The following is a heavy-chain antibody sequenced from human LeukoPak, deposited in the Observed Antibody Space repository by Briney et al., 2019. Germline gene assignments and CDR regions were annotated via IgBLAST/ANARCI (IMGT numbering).Heavy chain of an antibody. D-gene: IGHD6-6*01. J-gene: IGHJ5*02. CDR2: IKQDGSEK. CDR1: GFTLSSYW. CDR3: AGYSRSSGWFDP. Sequence: GGSLRLSCAASGFTLSSYWMSWVRQAPGKGLEWVANIKQDGSEKDYVDSVKGRFTISRDNAKNSLYLQMNSLGAEDTAVYYCAGYSRSSGWFDPWGQGTLVTVSS. V-gene: IGHV3-7*01.